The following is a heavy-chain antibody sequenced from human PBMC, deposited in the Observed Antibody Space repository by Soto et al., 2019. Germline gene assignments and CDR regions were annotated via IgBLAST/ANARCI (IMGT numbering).Heavy chain of an antibody. CDR3: ARDDDYGDNGLDY. CDR1: GFTFGRHG. CDR2: IGSDGRRD. D-gene: IGHD4-17*01. J-gene: IGHJ4*02. Sequence: QVPLVESGGGVAQPGGSLRLSCAASGFTFGRHGMHWVRQAPGKGLEWVAVIGSDGRRDSYADSVKGRFTISRDNGQNTLYLQMNSLRAEDTAVYYCARDDDYGDNGLDYWGQGTLVTVSS. V-gene: IGHV3-33*01.